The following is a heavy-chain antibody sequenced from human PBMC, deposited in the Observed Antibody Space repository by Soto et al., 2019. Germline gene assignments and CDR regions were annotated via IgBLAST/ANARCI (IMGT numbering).Heavy chain of an antibody. D-gene: IGHD3-16*01. CDR1: GYTFTSYA. J-gene: IGHJ6*02. CDR3: ARVSGKGGYYYYGMDV. Sequence: GASVKVSCKASGYTFTSYAMHCVRQAPGQRLEWMGWINAGNGNTKYSQKFQGRVTITRDTSASTAYMELSSLRSEDTAVYYCARVSGKGGYYYYGMDVWGQGTTVTVSS. CDR2: INAGNGNT. V-gene: IGHV1-3*01.